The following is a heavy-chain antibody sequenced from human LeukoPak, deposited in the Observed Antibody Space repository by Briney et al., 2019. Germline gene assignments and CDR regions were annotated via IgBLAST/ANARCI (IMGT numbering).Heavy chain of an antibody. CDR1: CGSISSYY. Sequence: SETLSLTCTVSCGSISSYYWSWIRQPPGKGLEWIGYIYYSGSTNYNPSLKSRVTISVDTSKNQFSLKLSSVTAADTAVYYCARFGVTMVRGEGDYWGQGTLVNVSS. V-gene: IGHV4-59*01. J-gene: IGHJ4*02. CDR3: ARFGVTMVRGEGDY. D-gene: IGHD3-10*01. CDR2: IYYSGST.